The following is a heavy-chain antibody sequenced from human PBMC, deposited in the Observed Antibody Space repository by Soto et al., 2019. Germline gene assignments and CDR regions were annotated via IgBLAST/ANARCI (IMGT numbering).Heavy chain of an antibody. Sequence: ASVKVSCKASGYTFTGYYMHWVRQAPGQGLEWMGWINPNSGGTNYAQKFQGRVTMTRDTSISTAYMELGRLRSDDTAVYYCAVDWGGYYYGMDVWGQGTTVTVSS. J-gene: IGHJ6*02. CDR2: INPNSGGT. CDR1: GYTFTGYY. V-gene: IGHV1-2*02. CDR3: AVDWGGYYYGMDV. D-gene: IGHD7-27*01.